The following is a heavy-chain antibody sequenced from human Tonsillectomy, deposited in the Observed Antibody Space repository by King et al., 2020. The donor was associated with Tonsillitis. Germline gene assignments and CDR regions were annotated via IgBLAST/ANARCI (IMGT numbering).Heavy chain of an antibody. J-gene: IGHJ5*02. CDR3: GRDHSTMVGGIMSGWFAP. Sequence: VQLVESGAEVKEPGASLKVSCTASGYTFTSHYIHWVRQAPGQGLEWMGIINPGGEYTCYSQKFQDRLTVTKDTSTRTVYMELRSLRSEDTATYYCGRDHSTMVGGIMSGWFAPGGQGTRVIVSS. CDR1: GYTFTSHY. CDR2: INPGGEYT. D-gene: IGHD1-14*01. V-gene: IGHV1-46*01.